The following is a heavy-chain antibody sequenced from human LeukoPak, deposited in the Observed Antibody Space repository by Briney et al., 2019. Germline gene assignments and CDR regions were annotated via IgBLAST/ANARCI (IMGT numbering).Heavy chain of an antibody. CDR1: GGSISSGYYY. V-gene: IGHV4-39*01. Sequence: SETLSLTCTVSGGSISSGYYYWAWIRQPPGKGLEWIGSIYYSGSTYYNPSLKSRVTISVDTSKNQFSLKLSSVTAADTAVYYCARQNPYVWGNVNDYWGQGTLVTVSS. CDR2: IYYSGST. CDR3: ARQNPYVWGNVNDY. J-gene: IGHJ4*02. D-gene: IGHD3-16*01.